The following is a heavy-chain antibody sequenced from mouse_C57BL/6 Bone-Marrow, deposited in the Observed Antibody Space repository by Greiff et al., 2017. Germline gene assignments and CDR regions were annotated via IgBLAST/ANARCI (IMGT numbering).Heavy chain of an antibody. CDR2: IDPENGDT. CDR1: GFNIKDDY. CDR3: TTDYYGSSYRGYYAMDY. D-gene: IGHD1-1*01. Sequence: EVKVEESGAELVRPGASVKLSCTASGFNIKDDYMHWVKQRPEQGLEWIGWIDPENGDTEYASKFQGKATITADTSSNTAYLQLSSLTSEDTAVYYCTTDYYGSSYRGYYAMDYWGQGTSVTVSS. J-gene: IGHJ4*01. V-gene: IGHV14-4*01.